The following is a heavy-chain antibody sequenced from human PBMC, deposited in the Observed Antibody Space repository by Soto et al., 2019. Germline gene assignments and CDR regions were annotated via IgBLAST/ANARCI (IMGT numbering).Heavy chain of an antibody. D-gene: IGHD3-3*01. V-gene: IGHV1-69*13. CDR3: ATDSNYDVSNSF. CDR2: ILPVSAPP. CDR1: GGTLNNYA. Sequence: AAVKVSCKASGGTLNNYAINWVRQAPGQGLEWMGGILPVSAPPDYAQKFQGRVSITADHSTSTVYMELSRLKSDDTAVYFCATDSNYDVSNSFWGQGTLVTVSS. J-gene: IGHJ4*02.